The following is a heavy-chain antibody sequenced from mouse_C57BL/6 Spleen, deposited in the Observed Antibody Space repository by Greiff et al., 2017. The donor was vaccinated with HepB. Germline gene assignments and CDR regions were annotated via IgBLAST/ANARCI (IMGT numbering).Heavy chain of an antibody. CDR1: GYAFSSYW. CDR3: ASSTVVGYAMDY. Sequence: QVQLQQSGAELVKPGASVKISCKASGYAFSSYWMNWVKQRPGKGLEWIGQIYPGDGDTNYNGKFKGKATLTADKSSSTAYMQLSSLTSEDSAVYFCASSTVVGYAMDYWGQGTSVTVSS. J-gene: IGHJ4*01. V-gene: IGHV1-80*01. D-gene: IGHD1-1*01. CDR2: IYPGDGDT.